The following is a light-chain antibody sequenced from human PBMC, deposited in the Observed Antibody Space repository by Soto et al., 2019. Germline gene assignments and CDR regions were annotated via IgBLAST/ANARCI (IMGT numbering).Light chain of an antibody. CDR1: QDIRSW. CDR3: QQYQSHPLT. Sequence: DIQVTQSPSSVSASVGDRVTITCRASQDIRSWLAWYQQKPEKAPKTLISAASTLEGGVPPRFSGSGSGTEFTLTLTNLQPEDFATYYCQQYQSHPLTFGGGTKVEIK. J-gene: IGKJ4*01. V-gene: IGKV1D-16*01. CDR2: AAS.